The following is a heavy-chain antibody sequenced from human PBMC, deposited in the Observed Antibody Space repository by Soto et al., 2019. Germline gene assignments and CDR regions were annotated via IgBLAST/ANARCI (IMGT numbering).Heavy chain of an antibody. V-gene: IGHV3-13*01. CDR3: ARAAVAGPDDAFDI. Sequence: PGGSLRLSSAASGFTFSSFDMHWVRQATGKGLEWVSAIGTAGDTYYPGSVKGRFTISRENAKNSLYLQMNSLRAGDTAVYYCARAAVAGPDDAFDIWGQGTMVTVSS. D-gene: IGHD6-19*01. J-gene: IGHJ3*02. CDR1: GFTFSSFD. CDR2: IGTAGDT.